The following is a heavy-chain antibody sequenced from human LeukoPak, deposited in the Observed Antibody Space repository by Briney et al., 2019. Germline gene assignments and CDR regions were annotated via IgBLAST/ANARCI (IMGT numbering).Heavy chain of an antibody. CDR3: ARAGPPLTGYYRPSYYYYYMDV. Sequence: PGGSLRLSCAASGFTFSSYWMHWVRRAPGKGLVWVSRINSDGSSTSYADSVKGRFTISRDNAKNTLYLQMNSLRAEDTAVYYCARAGPPLTGYYRPSYYYYYMDVWGKGTTVTISS. J-gene: IGHJ6*03. D-gene: IGHD3-9*01. CDR2: INSDGSST. V-gene: IGHV3-74*01. CDR1: GFTFSSYW.